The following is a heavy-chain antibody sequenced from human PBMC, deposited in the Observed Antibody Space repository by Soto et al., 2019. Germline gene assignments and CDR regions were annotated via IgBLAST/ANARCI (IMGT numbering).Heavy chain of an antibody. CDR3: ASNHPYHDGVDL. CDR2: ISYDGSYK. D-gene: IGHD2-2*01. V-gene: IGHV3-30*03. J-gene: IGHJ6*02. Sequence: GGSLRLSCAASGCTFSSNGMHWVRQAPGKGLEWVTFISYDGSYKYYADSVKGRFTISRDNSKDTLYLQMNTFRPEDMAVYYCASNHPYHDGVDLWGQGTTVTVSS. CDR1: GCTFSSNG.